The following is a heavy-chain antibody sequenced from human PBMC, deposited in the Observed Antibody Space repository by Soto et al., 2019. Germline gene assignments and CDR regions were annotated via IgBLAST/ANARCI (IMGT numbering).Heavy chain of an antibody. D-gene: IGHD3-10*01. CDR3: AKDHWAYGSAPT. CDR2: ISGSGGST. CDR1: GVTFSCYA. V-gene: IGHV3-23*01. Sequence: GGSLRPSCAASGVTFSCYAMGWVRQAPGKGLEWVSAISGSGGSTYYADSVKGRFTISRDNSKNTLYLQMNSLRAEDTAVYYCAKDHWAYGSAPTWGQGTLVTVSS. J-gene: IGHJ5*02.